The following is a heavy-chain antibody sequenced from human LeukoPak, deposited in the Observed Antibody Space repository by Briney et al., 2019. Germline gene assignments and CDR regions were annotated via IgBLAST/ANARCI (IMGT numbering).Heavy chain of an antibody. CDR2: ISAYNGNT. V-gene: IGHV1-18*01. CDR1: VYTFTAYG. Sequence: ASVKVSSKPSVYTFTAYGITGWGRAPGQGLEWMGWISAYNGNTNYAQKLQGGVTMTTDTSTSTAYMELRSLRSDDTAVYYCARDPAGTLDYWGQGTLVTVSS. D-gene: IGHD1-1*01. CDR3: ARDPAGTLDY. J-gene: IGHJ4*02.